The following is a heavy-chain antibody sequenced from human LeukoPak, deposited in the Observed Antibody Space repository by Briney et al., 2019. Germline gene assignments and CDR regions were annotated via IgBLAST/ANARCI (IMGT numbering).Heavy chain of an antibody. CDR2: IIHIFGTA. V-gene: IGHV1-69*01. D-gene: IGHD3-10*01. CDR1: GGTFSSYA. Sequence: SSVKVSCKASGGTFSSYAISWVRQAPGQGLEWMGGIIHIFGTANYAQKFQGRVTITADESTSTAYMELSSLRSEDTAVYYCARAGELLWFGDSPAGANYYFDYWGQGALVTVSS. CDR3: ARAGELLWFGDSPAGANYYFDY. J-gene: IGHJ4*02.